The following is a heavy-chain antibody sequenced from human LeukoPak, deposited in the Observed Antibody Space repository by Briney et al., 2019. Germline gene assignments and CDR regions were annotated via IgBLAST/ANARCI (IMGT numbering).Heavy chain of an antibody. D-gene: IGHD2-15*01. CDR1: GGSFSGYY. J-gene: IGHJ6*02. Sequence: SETLSLTCAVYGGSFSGYYWSWIRQPPGKGLEWIGEINHSGSTNYNPSLKSRVTISVDTSKNQFSLKLSSVTAADTAVYYCARDTKVVVVAATSTDYYYYGMDVWGQGTTVTVSS. CDR3: ARDTKVVVVAATSTDYYYYGMDV. V-gene: IGHV4-34*01. CDR2: INHSGST.